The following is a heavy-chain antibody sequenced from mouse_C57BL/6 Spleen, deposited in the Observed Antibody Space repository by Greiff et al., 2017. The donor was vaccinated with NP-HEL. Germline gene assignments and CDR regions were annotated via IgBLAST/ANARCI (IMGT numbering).Heavy chain of an antibody. J-gene: IGHJ3*01. CDR3: ARSWYYSKAWFAY. V-gene: IGHV1-52*01. CDR1: GYTFTSYW. Sequence: VQLQQPGAELVRPGSSVKLSCKASGYTFTSYWMHWVKQRPIQGLEWIGNIDPSDSETHYNQKFKDKATLTVDKSSSTAYMQLSSLTSEDSAVYYCARSWYYSKAWFAYWGQGTLVTVSA. D-gene: IGHD2-5*01. CDR2: IDPSDSET.